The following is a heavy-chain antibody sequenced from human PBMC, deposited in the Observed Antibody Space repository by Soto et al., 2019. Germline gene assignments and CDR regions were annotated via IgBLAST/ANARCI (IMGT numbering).Heavy chain of an antibody. CDR3: AREGGSGYHNWFDP. V-gene: IGHV3-48*02. J-gene: IGHJ5*02. D-gene: IGHD3-22*01. CDR1: VFTFSSYS. CDR2: ISSSSSTI. Sequence: GSLRLYCAASVFTFSSYSMNWVRQAPGKGLEWVSYISSSSSTIYYADSVKGRSTISRDNAKNSLYLQMNSLRDEDTAVYYCAREGGSGYHNWFDPWGQGTLVTVSS.